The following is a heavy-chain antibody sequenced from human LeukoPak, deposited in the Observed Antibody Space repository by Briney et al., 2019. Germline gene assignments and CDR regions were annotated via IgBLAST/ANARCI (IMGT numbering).Heavy chain of an antibody. Sequence: GGSLRLSCAASGFPFSSYGMSWVRQAPGKGLEWVSSITGSGGSTYYADSVKGRFIVSRDNSKNTLYLQMNSLRAEDTALYYCAKLSPQSDYWGQGTLVTVSS. CDR1: GFPFSSYG. V-gene: IGHV3-23*01. CDR3: AKLSPQSDY. CDR2: ITGSGGST. J-gene: IGHJ4*02.